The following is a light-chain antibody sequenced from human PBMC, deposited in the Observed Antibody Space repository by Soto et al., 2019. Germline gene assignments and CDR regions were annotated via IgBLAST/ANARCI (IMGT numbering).Light chain of an antibody. CDR1: SSDVGGYNY. CDR3: SSYTSSSTLSNWV. Sequence: QSALTQPASVSGSPGQSITISCTGNSSDVGGYNYVSWYQQHPGKAPKLMIYEVSNRPSGVSNRFSGSKSGNTASLTISGLQAEDEADYYCSSYTSSSTLSNWVFGGGTKLTVL. CDR2: EVS. V-gene: IGLV2-14*01. J-gene: IGLJ3*02.